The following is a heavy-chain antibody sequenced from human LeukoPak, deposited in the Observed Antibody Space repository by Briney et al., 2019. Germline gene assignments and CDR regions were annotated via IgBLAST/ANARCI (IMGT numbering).Heavy chain of an antibody. D-gene: IGHD3-10*01. CDR1: GYTFTSYG. CDR3: ARVHYYGSGSYPPHRYYYYGMDV. J-gene: IGHJ6*04. Sequence: ASVKVSCKASGYTFTSYGISWVRQAPGQGLEWMGWISAYNGNTNYAQKLQGRVTMTTDTSTSTAYMELRSLRSDDTTVYYCARVHYYGSGSYPPHRYYYYGMDVWGKGTTVTVSS. V-gene: IGHV1-18*04. CDR2: ISAYNGNT.